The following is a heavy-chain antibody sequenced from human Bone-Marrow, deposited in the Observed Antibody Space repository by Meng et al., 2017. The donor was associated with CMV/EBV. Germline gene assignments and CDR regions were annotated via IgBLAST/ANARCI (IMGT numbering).Heavy chain of an antibody. Sequence: SVKVSCKASGGTFSSYAISWVRQAPGQGLEWMGGIIPIFGTANYAQKFQGRVTITTDESTSTAYMELSSLRSEDTAVYYCARAAAAAGTIYYYGMDVWGQGTTVTVSS. D-gene: IGHD6-13*01. J-gene: IGHJ6*02. V-gene: IGHV1-69*05. CDR2: IIPIFGTA. CDR3: ARAAAAAGTIYYYGMDV. CDR1: GGTFSSYA.